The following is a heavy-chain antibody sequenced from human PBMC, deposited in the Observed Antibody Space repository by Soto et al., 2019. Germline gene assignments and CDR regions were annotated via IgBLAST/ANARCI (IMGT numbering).Heavy chain of an antibody. CDR2: ITSTSTYI. D-gene: IGHD2-21*02. V-gene: IGHV3-21*01. Sequence: GGSLRLSCAASGFTFSSYTMHWVRQAPGKGLEWVSSITSTSTYIYYTDSLKGRFTISRDNANNSLFLQMNSLGPGDTAVYYCARDGDRDGGDKGFDYWGQGTVVTVSS. CDR1: GFTFSSYT. CDR3: ARDGDRDGGDKGFDY. J-gene: IGHJ4*02.